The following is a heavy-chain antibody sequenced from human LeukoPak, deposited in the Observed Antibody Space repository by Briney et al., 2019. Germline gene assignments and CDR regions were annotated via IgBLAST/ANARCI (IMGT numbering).Heavy chain of an antibody. CDR1: GFTFDEDG. CDR3: ARDIYGDYGGGRDY. CDR2: INWNGGGT. J-gene: IGHJ4*02. V-gene: IGHV3-20*01. Sequence: GGSLRLSCAASGFTFDEDGMGSVRQAPGKGLESVSGINWNGGGTGYADSVKARFTISRDNAKNSLYMQMKSLRAEDTDLYHCARDIYGDYGGGRDYWGQGTLVTVSS. D-gene: IGHD4-17*01.